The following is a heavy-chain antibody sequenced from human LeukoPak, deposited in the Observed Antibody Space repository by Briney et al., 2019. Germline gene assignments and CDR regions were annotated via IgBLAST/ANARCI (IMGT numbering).Heavy chain of an antibody. D-gene: IGHD1-26*01. CDR2: ISGVYDNI. J-gene: IGHJ6*02. CDR3: ARGGAHGMDV. Sequence: PGGSLRLSCAASGFTFSDYYMTWIRQAPGRGLEWVSYISGVYDNIYYGDSEKGRFTISRDNAKNPVYLQMSSLRADDTAVYYCARGGAHGMDVWGQGTTVTVSS. V-gene: IGHV3-11*01. CDR1: GFTFSDYY.